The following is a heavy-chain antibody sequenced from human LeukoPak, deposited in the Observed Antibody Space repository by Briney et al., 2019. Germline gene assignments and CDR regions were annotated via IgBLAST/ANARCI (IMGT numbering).Heavy chain of an antibody. CDR2: IWYDGVNK. J-gene: IGHJ4*02. CDR1: GFSFSNYG. V-gene: IGHV3-33*01. CDR3: ARGADYSGSGSYTFDY. Sequence: GRSLRLSCAASGFSFSNYGMHWVRQAPGKGLEWVAVIWYDGVNKYYADSVKGRFTISRDNAKNTLYLQMNSLRDEDTAVYSCARGADYSGSGSYTFDYWGQGTLVTVSS. D-gene: IGHD3-10*01.